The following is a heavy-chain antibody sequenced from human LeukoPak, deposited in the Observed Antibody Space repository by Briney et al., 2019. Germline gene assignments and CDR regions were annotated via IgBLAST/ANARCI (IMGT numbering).Heavy chain of an antibody. CDR1: GGSISSTSYY. V-gene: IGHV4-39*01. Sequence: SQTLSLTCTVSGGSISSTSYYWGWIRQPPGKGLEWIGSLYYRGSTYYNPSLKSRASISVDTSKNQFSLKLSSVTAADTAVYYCARLNWGFYSFDYWGQGTLVTVSS. D-gene: IGHD7-27*01. J-gene: IGHJ4*01. CDR3: ARLNWGFYSFDY. CDR2: LYYRGST.